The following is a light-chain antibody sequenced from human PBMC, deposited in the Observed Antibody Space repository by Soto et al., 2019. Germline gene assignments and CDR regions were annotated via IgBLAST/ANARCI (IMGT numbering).Light chain of an antibody. V-gene: IGLV2-23*01. CDR3: CAYVGARSYV. CDR1: NNL. CDR2: EGT. J-gene: IGLJ1*01. Sequence: QSVLTQPASVSGSPGQSITISCTGTNNLVSWYQQHPGKAPKVVVYEGTKRPSGVSNRFSGSNSGGTASLTISGLQAKVEASYFCCAYVGARSYVFGPGTKVTVL.